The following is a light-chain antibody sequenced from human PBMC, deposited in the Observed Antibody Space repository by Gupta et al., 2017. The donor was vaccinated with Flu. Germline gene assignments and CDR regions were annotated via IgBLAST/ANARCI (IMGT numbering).Light chain of an antibody. J-gene: IGKJ4*01. CDR1: QGIGSW. CDR3: RQANSFPIT. CDR2: AAS. Sequence: PSTVSASLGGRVSITCRASQGIGSWLAWYQQKPGKAPKFLIYAASTLEGGVPSRFSGSGYGTDFTLTISSLQPEDFATYFCRQANSFPITFGGGTKVEMK. V-gene: IGKV1-12*01.